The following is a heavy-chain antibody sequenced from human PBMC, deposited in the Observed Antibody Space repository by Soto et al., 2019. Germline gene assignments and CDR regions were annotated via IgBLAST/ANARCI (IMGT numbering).Heavy chain of an antibody. D-gene: IGHD3-10*01. V-gene: IGHV4-31*03. CDR1: GGSISSGGYY. J-gene: IGHJ6*02. CDR2: IYYSGST. Sequence: QVQLQESGPGLVKPSQTLSLTCTVSGGSISSGGYYWSWIRQHPGKGLEWIGYIYYSGSTYYNPPLKSRVTISVDTSKNQFSLKLSSVTAADTAVYYYASSSIYGSGSYYSYYYYGMDVWGQGTTVTVSS. CDR3: ASSSIYGSGSYYSYYYYGMDV.